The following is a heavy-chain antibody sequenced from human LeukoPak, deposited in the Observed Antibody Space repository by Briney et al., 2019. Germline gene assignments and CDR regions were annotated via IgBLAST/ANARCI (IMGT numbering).Heavy chain of an antibody. J-gene: IGHJ6*02. CDR1: GYTFTSYY. CDR2: INPSGGST. CDR3: ARDPRLLNFWSGMDV. Sequence: ASVKVSCKASGYTFTSYYMHWVRQAPGQGLEWMGIINPSGGSTSYAQKFQGRVTMTRDTSTSTAYMELSSLRSEDTAVYYCARDPRLLNFWSGMDVWGQGTTVTVSS. V-gene: IGHV1-46*01. D-gene: IGHD3-3*01.